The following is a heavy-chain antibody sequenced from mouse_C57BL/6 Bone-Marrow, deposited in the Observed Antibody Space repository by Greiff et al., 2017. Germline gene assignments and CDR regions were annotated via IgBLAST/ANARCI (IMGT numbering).Heavy chain of an antibody. J-gene: IGHJ3*01. CDR3: ARWSNYFAWFAY. CDR2: IYPGSGST. Sequence: VQLQQSGAELVKPGASVKMSCKASGYTFTSYWITWVKQRPGQGLDWIGDIYPGSGSTTYNEKFKSKATLTVDTSSSTAYMQLSSLTSEDSAVYYCARWSNYFAWFAYWGQGTLVTDSA. CDR1: GYTFTSYW. D-gene: IGHD2-5*01. V-gene: IGHV1-55*01.